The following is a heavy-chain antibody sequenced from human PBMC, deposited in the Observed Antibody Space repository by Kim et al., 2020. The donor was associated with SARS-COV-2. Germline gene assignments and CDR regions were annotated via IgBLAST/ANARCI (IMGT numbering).Heavy chain of an antibody. D-gene: IGHD3-22*01. CDR1: GFTFGNYL. CDR3: ARAGDYGVSGDYGFFLY. V-gene: IGHV3-74*03. CDR2: IHSYGRIT. Sequence: GGSLRLSCAASGFTFGNYLMNWVRQTPGEGLEWVSRIHSYGRITEYVDSVTGRYTISRDNDKNSLYLQMNSLRPEDTAVYYCARAGDYGVSGDYGFFLYWGQGTLVTVSS. J-gene: IGHJ1*01.